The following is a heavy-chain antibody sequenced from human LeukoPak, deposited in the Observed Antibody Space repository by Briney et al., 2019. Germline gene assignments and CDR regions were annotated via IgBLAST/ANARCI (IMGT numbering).Heavy chain of an antibody. V-gene: IGHV3-11*01. CDR2: ISSSGSTI. J-gene: IGHJ6*02. Sequence: GGSLRLSCAASGFTFSDYYMSWIRQAPGKGLGWVSYISSSGSTIYYADSVKGRFTISRDNAKNSLYLQMNSLRAEDTAVYYCARDMGPYYYYGMDVWGQGTTVTVSS. CDR3: ARDMGPYYYYGMDV. CDR1: GFTFSDYY. D-gene: IGHD3-10*01.